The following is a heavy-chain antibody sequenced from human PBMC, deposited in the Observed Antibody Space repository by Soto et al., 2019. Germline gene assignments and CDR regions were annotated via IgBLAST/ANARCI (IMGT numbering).Heavy chain of an antibody. D-gene: IGHD1-7*01. CDR2: SRDKGNSYST. V-gene: IGHV3-72*01. CDR1: GFTFSDYY. J-gene: IGHJ4*02. Sequence: EVQLVESGGGLVQPGGSLRLSCAGSGFTFSDYYIDWVRQAPGKGLEWVGRSRDKGNSYSTDYAESVKGRFTISRDASKNSLFLQMNSLKTEDTALYYCTRSITGTTSSDYWGQGTLVTVSS. CDR3: TRSITGTTSSDY.